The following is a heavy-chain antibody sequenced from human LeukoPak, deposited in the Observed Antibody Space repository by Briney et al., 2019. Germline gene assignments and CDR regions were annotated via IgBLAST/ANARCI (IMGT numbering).Heavy chain of an antibody. Sequence: SETLSLTCTVSGGSISSYYWSWIRQPPGKGLEWIGYIYYSGSTNYNPSLKSRVTISVDTSKNQFSLKLSSVTAADTAVYYCARVRTYYYYYYYMDVWGKGTTVTISS. J-gene: IGHJ6*03. CDR3: ARVRTYYYYYYYMDV. CDR2: IYYSGST. D-gene: IGHD3-10*01. V-gene: IGHV4-59*12. CDR1: GGSISSYY.